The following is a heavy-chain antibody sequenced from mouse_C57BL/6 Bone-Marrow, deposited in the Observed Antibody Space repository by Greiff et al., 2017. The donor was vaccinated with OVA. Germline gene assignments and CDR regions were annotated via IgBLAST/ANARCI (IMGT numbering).Heavy chain of an antibody. D-gene: IGHD1-1*01. CDR2: IYPGDGDT. Sequence: QVQLQQSGPELVKPGASVKISCKASGYAFSSSWMNWVKQRPGKGLEWIGRIYPGDGDTNYNGKFKGKATLTADKSSSTAYMQLSSLTSEDSAVYFCARDTTVARPWFAYWGQGTLVTVSA. CDR3: ARDTTVARPWFAY. CDR1: GYAFSSSW. V-gene: IGHV1-82*01. J-gene: IGHJ3*01.